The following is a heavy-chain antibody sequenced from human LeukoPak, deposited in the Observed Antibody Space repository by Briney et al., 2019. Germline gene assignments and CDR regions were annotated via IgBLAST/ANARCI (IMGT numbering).Heavy chain of an antibody. CDR3: ARGDAVDYGDYAYFDY. J-gene: IGHJ4*02. V-gene: IGHV3-30*02. D-gene: IGHD4-17*01. Sequence: GGSLRLSCAASGFTFSSYGMHWVRQAPGKGLEWVAFIRYDGSNKYYADSVKGRFTISRDNAKNSLYLQMNSLRAEDTAVYYCARGDAVDYGDYAYFDYWGQGTLVTVSS. CDR2: IRYDGSNK. CDR1: GFTFSSYG.